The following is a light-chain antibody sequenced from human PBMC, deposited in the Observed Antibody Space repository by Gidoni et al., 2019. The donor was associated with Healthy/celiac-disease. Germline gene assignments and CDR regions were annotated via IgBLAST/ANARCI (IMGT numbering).Light chain of an antibody. V-gene: IGKV2-28*01. CDR3: MQALQTPPT. CDR2: LGS. J-gene: IGKJ1*01. CDR1: QSLLHSNGYNY. Sequence: IVMPPSPFSLPVTPGEPASISCRSSQSLLHSNGYNYLDWYLQKPGQSPQLLIYLGSNRASGVPDRFSGSGSGTDFTLKISRVEAEDVGVYYCMQALQTPPTFGQGTKVEIK.